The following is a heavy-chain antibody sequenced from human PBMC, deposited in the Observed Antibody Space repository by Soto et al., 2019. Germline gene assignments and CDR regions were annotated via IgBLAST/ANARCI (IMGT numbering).Heavy chain of an antibody. J-gene: IGHJ5*02. CDR1: GYSFTSYW. V-gene: IGHV5-10-1*01. Sequence: GESLKISCKGSGYSFTSYWISWVRQMPGKGLEWMGRIDPSDSYTNYSPSFQSHVTISADKSISTAYLQWSSLKASDTAMYYCARHPLTGTGSRWFDPWGQGTPVTVSS. CDR2: IDPSDSYT. D-gene: IGHD1-7*01. CDR3: ARHPLTGTGSRWFDP.